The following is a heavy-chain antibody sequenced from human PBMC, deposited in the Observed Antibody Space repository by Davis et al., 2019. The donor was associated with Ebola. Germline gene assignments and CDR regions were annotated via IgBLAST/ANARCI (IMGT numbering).Heavy chain of an antibody. CDR1: GFTFSRYW. Sequence: MPGGSLRLSCAASGFTFSRYWMSWVRQAPGKGLEWIGEINHSGSTNYNPSLKSRVTISVDTSKNQFSLKLSSVTAADTAVYYCARGSVVVTAILEFLVYFDLWGRGTLVTVSS. CDR2: INHSGST. V-gene: IGHV4-34*01. CDR3: ARGSVVVTAILEFLVYFDL. D-gene: IGHD2-21*02. J-gene: IGHJ2*01.